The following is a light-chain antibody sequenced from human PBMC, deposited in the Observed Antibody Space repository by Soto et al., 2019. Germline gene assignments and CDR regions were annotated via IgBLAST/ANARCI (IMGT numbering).Light chain of an antibody. V-gene: IGLV1-44*01. CDR2: TTD. Sequence: QSVLAQPPSASGTPGQRVTISCSGSSSNIGSYTVHWFQQLPGAAPKPLIYTTDQRPSGVPDRFSGSKSGTSASLAISGLQSEDEADYYCAAWDDSLNGHVFGSGTKLPS. CDR1: SSNIGSYT. CDR3: AAWDDSLNGHV. J-gene: IGLJ1*01.